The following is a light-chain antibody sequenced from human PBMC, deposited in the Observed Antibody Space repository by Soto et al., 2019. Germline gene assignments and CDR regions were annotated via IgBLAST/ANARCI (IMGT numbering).Light chain of an antibody. Sequence: QSALTQPPSVSGAPGQRVTISCTGSSSNIGAGYDVHWYQQLPGTAPKLLICGNNNRPSGVPDRFSGSKSGTSASLAITGLQAEDEADYYCQSYDSSLSGYVFGTGTKVTVL. V-gene: IGLV1-40*01. CDR2: GNN. CDR1: SSNIGAGYD. CDR3: QSYDSSLSGYV. J-gene: IGLJ1*01.